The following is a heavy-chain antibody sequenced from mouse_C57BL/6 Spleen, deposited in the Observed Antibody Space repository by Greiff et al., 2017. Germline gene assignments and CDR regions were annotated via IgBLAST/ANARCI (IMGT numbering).Heavy chain of an antibody. CDR1: GFTFTDYY. J-gene: IGHJ4*01. V-gene: IGHV7-3*01. Sequence: EVQRVESGGGLVQPGGSLSLSCAASGFTFTDYYMSWVRQPPGKALEWLGFIRNKANGYTTEYSASVKGRFTISRDNSQSILYLQMNALRAEDSATYYCARLATVVAEEIYYYAMDYWGQGTSVTVSS. CDR2: IRNKANGYTT. D-gene: IGHD1-1*01. CDR3: ARLATVVAEEIYYYAMDY.